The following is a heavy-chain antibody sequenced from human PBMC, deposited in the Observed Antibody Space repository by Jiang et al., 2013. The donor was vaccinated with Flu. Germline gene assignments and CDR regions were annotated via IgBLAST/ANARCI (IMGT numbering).Heavy chain of an antibody. Sequence: SVKVSCKASGGTFSSYAISWVRQAPGQGLEWMGRIIPILGIANYAQKFQGGVTITADKSTSTAYMELSSLRSEDTAVYYCARVGGMATVSGPHHYWGQGTLVTVSS. V-gene: IGHV1-69*04. CDR3: ARVGGMATVSGPHHY. CDR1: GGTFSSYA. D-gene: IGHD5-24*01. J-gene: IGHJ4*02. CDR2: IIPILGIA.